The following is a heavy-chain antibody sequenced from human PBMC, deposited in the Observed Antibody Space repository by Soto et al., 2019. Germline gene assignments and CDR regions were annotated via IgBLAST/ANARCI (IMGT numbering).Heavy chain of an antibody. CDR1: GFTFSSYS. CDR2: ISSSSSYI. D-gene: IGHD3-22*01. Sequence: GGSLRLSCAASGFTFSSYSMNWVRQAPGKGLEWVSSISSSSSYIYYADSVKGRFTISRDNAKNSLYLQMNSLRAEDTAVYYCARLTSYDRRGYNCYRGPGTLVTVSS. CDR3: ARLTSYDRRGYNCY. V-gene: IGHV3-21*01. J-gene: IGHJ4*02.